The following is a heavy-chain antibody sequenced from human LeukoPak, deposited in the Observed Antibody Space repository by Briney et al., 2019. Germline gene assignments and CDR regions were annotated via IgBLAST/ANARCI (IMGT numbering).Heavy chain of an antibody. J-gene: IGHJ3*02. D-gene: IGHD5-24*01. CDR2: INPNSGGT. CDR3: ARGIVEMATIDAFDI. V-gene: IGHV1-2*02. CDR1: GYTFTGYY. Sequence: APVKVSCKASGYTFTGYYMHWVRQAPGQGLEWMGWINPNSGGTNYAQKFQGRVTMTRDTSISTAYMELSRLRSDDTAVYYCARGIVEMATIDAFDIWGQGTMVTVSS.